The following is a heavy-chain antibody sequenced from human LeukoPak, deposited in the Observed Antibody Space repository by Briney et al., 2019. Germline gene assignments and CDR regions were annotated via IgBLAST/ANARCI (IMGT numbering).Heavy chain of an antibody. CDR3: ARDERDSCGGDCYYFDY. D-gene: IGHD2-21*02. J-gene: IGHJ4*02. Sequence: ASVKGSCKASGYSFTSYGISWVRQAPGQGLEWMGWISGYNGNTNCAQKFQGRVTMTTDTSTSTAYMELRSLRSDDTAVYYCARDERDSCGGDCYYFDYWGQGTLVTVSS. CDR2: ISGYNGNT. V-gene: IGHV1-18*01. CDR1: GYSFTSYG.